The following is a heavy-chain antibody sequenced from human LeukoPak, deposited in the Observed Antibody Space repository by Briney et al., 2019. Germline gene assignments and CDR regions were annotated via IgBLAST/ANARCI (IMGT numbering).Heavy chain of an antibody. Sequence: PSETLSLTCTVSGGSISSSSYYWGWIRQPPGKGLEWIGGIYYSGSTYYNPSLKSRVTISVDTSKNQFSLKLSSVTAADTAVYYCASGPRVVVVPAAPHQSYYYYYMDVWGKGTTVTISS. V-gene: IGHV4-39*01. CDR3: ASGPRVVVVPAAPHQSYYYYYMDV. J-gene: IGHJ6*03. CDR2: IYYSGST. D-gene: IGHD2-2*01. CDR1: GGSISSSSYY.